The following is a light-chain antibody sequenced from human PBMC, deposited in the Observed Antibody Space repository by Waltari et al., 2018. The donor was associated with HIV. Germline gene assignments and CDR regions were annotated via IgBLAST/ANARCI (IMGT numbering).Light chain of an antibody. Sequence: QSALTQPASVSGSPGQSITIPCTGTSSDVGGYNYVSWYQQHPGKAPKLMIYDVSNRPSGVSNRFSGSKSGNTASLTISGLQAEDEADYYCSSYTSSSTVVFGGGTKLTVI. V-gene: IGLV2-14*03. CDR2: DVS. J-gene: IGLJ2*01. CDR3: SSYTSSSTVV. CDR1: SSDVGGYNY.